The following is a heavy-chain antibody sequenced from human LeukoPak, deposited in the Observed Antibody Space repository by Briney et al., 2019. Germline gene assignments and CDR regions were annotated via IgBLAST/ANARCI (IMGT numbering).Heavy chain of an antibody. Sequence: SETLSLTCTVSGRSISSYYWSWIRQPRGKGLEWIGYIYYSGSTKYNPSRKSRVTISVDTSKTQFSLKLSSVTAADTGVYYCVRVGSGSYYYGHALDIWGQGTMVTVPS. CDR3: VRVGSGSYYYGHALDI. D-gene: IGHD3-10*01. J-gene: IGHJ3*02. CDR1: GRSISSYY. CDR2: IYYSGST. V-gene: IGHV4-59*01.